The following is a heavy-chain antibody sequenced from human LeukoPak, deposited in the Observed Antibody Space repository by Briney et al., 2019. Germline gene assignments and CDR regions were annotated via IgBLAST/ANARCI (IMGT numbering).Heavy chain of an antibody. D-gene: IGHD3-3*01. CDR2: ISSSSSYI. CDR3: ARVSLGYDFWSGFFDY. CDR1: GFTFSSYN. J-gene: IGHJ4*02. V-gene: IGHV3-21*01. Sequence: GGSLRLSCAASGFTFSSYNMTWVRQAPGKGLEWVSSISSSSSYIYYADSVKGRFTISRDNAKDSLYLQMNSLRVEDTAVYYCARVSLGYDFWSGFFDYWGQGTLVTVSS.